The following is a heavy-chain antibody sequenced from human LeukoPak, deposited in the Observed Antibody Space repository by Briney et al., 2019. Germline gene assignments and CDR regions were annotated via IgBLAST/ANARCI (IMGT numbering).Heavy chain of an antibody. V-gene: IGHV1-18*01. CDR2: ISAYNGNT. CDR3: ARALGYCSSTSCPPWFDP. CDR1: GYTFTSYG. Sequence: ASVKVSCKASGYTFTSYGISWVRQAPGQGLEWMGWISAYNGNTNYAQKLQGRVTVTTGTSTSTAYMELRSLRSDDTAVYYCARALGYCSSTSCPPWFDPWGQGTLVTVSS. D-gene: IGHD2-2*01. J-gene: IGHJ5*02.